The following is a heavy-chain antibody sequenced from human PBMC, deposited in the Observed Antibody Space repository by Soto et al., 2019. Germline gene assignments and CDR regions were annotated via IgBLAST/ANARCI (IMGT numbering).Heavy chain of an antibody. CDR2: IFQSGST. J-gene: IGHJ4*02. Sequence: QVQLQESGPGLVKPSGTLSLTCAVSGGSIRSNNWWSWVRQPPGKGLEWIGEIFQSGSTYYNPSLKTRVTISVDKSKNQFSLKLSSVTAADTAVYYCARVYSGSYSDYWGQGTLVTVSS. CDR3: ARVYSGSYSDY. D-gene: IGHD1-26*01. V-gene: IGHV4-4*02. CDR1: GGSIRSNNW.